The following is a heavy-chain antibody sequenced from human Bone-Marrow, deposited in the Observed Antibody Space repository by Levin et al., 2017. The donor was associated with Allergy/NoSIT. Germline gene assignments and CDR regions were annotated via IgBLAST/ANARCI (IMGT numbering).Heavy chain of an antibody. CDR2: ISYDGSNK. CDR3: AKDSRFLEWLLPVDDYYGMDV. CDR1: GFTFSSYG. V-gene: IGHV3-30*18. J-gene: IGHJ6*02. D-gene: IGHD3-3*01. Sequence: GGSLRLSCAASGFTFSSYGMHWVRQAPGKGLEWVAVISYDGSNKYYADSVKGRFTISRDNSKNTLYLQMNSLRAEDTAVYYCAKDSRFLEWLLPVDDYYGMDVWGQGTTVTVSS.